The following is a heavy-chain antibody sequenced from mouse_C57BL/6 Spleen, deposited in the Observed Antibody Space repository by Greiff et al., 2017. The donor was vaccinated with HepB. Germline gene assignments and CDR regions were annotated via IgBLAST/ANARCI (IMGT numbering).Heavy chain of an antibody. CDR1: GYAFTNYL. CDR3: ARGGDYYGSSRGYAMDY. D-gene: IGHD1-1*01. Sequence: QVQLKESGAELVRPGTSVKVSCKASGYAFTNYLIEWVKQRPGQGLEWIGVINPGSGGTNYNEKFKGKATLTADKSSSTAYMQLSSLTSEDSAVYFCARGGDYYGSSRGYAMDYWGQGTSVTVSS. J-gene: IGHJ4*01. CDR2: INPGSGGT. V-gene: IGHV1-54*01.